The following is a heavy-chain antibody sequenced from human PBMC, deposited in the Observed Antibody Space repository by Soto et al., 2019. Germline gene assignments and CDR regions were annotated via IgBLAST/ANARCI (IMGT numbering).Heavy chain of an antibody. D-gene: IGHD6-13*01. CDR1: GGSISSGGYY. V-gene: IGHV4-31*03. CDR3: ARGDGREQQLVPD. CDR2: IYYSGST. Sequence: QVQLQESGPGLVKPSQTLSLTCTVSGGSISSGGYYWSWIRQHPGKGLEWIGYIYYSGSTYYNPSLESRVTISVDTSKNKFSRKLSSVTAADTAVYYCARGDGREQQLVPDWGQGTLVTVSS. J-gene: IGHJ4*02.